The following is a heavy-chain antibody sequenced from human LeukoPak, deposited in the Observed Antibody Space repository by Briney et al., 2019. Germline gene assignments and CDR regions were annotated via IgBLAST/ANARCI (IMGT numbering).Heavy chain of an antibody. CDR1: GFTFSSYG. CDR2: ISYDGSNK. V-gene: IGHV3-30*18. CDR3: AKPLYYYGSGSYYYSFDY. D-gene: IGHD3-10*01. Sequence: GGSLRLSCVASGFTFSSYGMHWVRQAPGKGLEWVAVISYDGSNKYYADSVKGRFTISRDNSKNTLYLQMNSLRAEDTAVYYCAKPLYYYGSGSYYYSFDYWGQGTLVTVSS. J-gene: IGHJ4*02.